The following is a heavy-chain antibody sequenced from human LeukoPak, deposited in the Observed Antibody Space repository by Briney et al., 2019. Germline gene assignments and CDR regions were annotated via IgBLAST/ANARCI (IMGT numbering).Heavy chain of an antibody. D-gene: IGHD6-6*01. CDR1: GGSISSSSYY. Sequence: SETLSLTCTVSGGSISSSSYYWGWIRQPPGKGLEWIGSIHYSGSTNYNPSLKSRVTISVDTSKNQLSLSLNSLTAADSALYYCARGAGAFGSSSYHFDYWGQGILVTVSS. CDR3: ARGAGAFGSSSYHFDY. V-gene: IGHV4-39*07. J-gene: IGHJ4*02. CDR2: IHYSGST.